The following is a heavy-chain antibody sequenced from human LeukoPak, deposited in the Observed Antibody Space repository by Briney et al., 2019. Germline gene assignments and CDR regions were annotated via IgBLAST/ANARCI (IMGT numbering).Heavy chain of an antibody. D-gene: IGHD4-17*01. Sequence: SETLSLTCTVSGGSMRNYYWSWIRQPPGKGLEWIGYIYSSGSTNYNPSLESRVTISVDTSKNQFPLKLNSVTAADTAVYYCARMGNPATVTTDYWGQGTLVTVSS. CDR3: ARMGNPATVTTDY. CDR2: IYSSGST. V-gene: IGHV4-59*08. J-gene: IGHJ4*02. CDR1: GGSMRNYY.